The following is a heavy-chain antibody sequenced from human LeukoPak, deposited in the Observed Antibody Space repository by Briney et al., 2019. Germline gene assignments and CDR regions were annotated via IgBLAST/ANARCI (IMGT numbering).Heavy chain of an antibody. CDR3: ARDLSLDY. V-gene: IGHV4-39*07. Sequence: SETLSLTCTVSGGSISSSSYYWGWIRQPPGKGLEWIGNIYYSGSTYYNPSLKSRVTISVDTSKNQFSLKLSSVTAADTAMYYCARDLSLDYWGQGTLVTVSS. CDR1: GGSISSSSYY. J-gene: IGHJ4*02. CDR2: IYYSGST.